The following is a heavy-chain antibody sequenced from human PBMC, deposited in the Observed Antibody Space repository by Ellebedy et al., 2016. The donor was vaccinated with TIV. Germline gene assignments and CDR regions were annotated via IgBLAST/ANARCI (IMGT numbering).Heavy chain of an antibody. Sequence: SETLSLXXAVYGGSFSGYYWSWIRQPPGKGLEWIGEINHSGSTNYNPSLKSRVTISVDTSKNQFSLKLSSVTAADTAVYYCARIVVVITPGLFDYWGQGTLVTVSS. CDR1: GGSFSGYY. CDR3: ARIVVVITPGLFDY. CDR2: INHSGST. V-gene: IGHV4-34*01. J-gene: IGHJ4*02. D-gene: IGHD3-22*01.